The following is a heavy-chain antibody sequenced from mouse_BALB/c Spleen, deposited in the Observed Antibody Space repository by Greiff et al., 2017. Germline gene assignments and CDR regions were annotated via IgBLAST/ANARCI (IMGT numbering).Heavy chain of an antibody. CDR3: ARSYGNTGPFAY. Sequence: EVQVVESGGGLVKPGGSLKLSCAASGFTFSSYTMSWVRQTPEKRLEWVATISSGGGNTYYPDSVKGRFTISRDNAKNNLYLQMSSLRSEDTALYYCARSYGNTGPFAYWGQGTLVTVSA. J-gene: IGHJ3*01. CDR2: ISSGGGNT. V-gene: IGHV5-9*03. D-gene: IGHD2-1*01. CDR1: GFTFSSYT.